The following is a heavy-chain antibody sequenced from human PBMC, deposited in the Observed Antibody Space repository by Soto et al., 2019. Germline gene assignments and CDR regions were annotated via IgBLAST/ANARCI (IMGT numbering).Heavy chain of an antibody. Sequence: EAQLVESGGDLVQPGGSLRLFCAASGFMFSDSWMNWVRQAPGKGREWVANIKPDGSETADVDSVQGRLPISRDNAKKFLSLHMNSLRVDDTAVYYCASGIDPWGQGTLVTVSS. J-gene: IGHJ5*02. V-gene: IGHV3-7*03. CDR2: IKPDGSET. CDR3: ASGIDP. CDR1: GFMFSDSW.